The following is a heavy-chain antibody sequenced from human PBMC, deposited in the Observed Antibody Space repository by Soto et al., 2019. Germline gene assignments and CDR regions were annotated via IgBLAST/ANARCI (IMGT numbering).Heavy chain of an antibody. D-gene: IGHD6-19*01. V-gene: IGHV3-30*03. Sequence: QVQLVESGGGVVQPGRSLRLSCAASGFSFSSYGMHWVRQAPGKGLEWVAVISYDGSNTYDADSVKGRFTISRDNSKNTLYLQMNSLTPEDTAVYVCARDMDRGWYIDYWGQGTLVTVSS. CDR2: ISYDGSNT. CDR3: ARDMDRGWYIDY. CDR1: GFSFSSYG. J-gene: IGHJ4*02.